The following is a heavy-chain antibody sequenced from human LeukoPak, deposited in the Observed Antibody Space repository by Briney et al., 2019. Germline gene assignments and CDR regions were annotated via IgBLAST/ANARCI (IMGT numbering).Heavy chain of an antibody. V-gene: IGHV1-2*02. D-gene: IGHD6-6*01. J-gene: IGHJ4*02. CDR3: ARDSSSFGDYYFDY. CDR2: INPNSGGT. CDR1: GYTFTGYY. Sequence: ASVKVSCKASGYTFTGYYMHWVRQAPGQGLEWMGWINPNSGGTNYAQKFQGRVTMTRDTSISTAYMELSRLRSDDTAVYYCARDSSSFGDYYFDYWGQGTLVTVSS.